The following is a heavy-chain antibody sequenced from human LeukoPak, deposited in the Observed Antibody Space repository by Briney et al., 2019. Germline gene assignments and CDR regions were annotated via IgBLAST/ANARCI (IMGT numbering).Heavy chain of an antibody. D-gene: IGHD6-6*01. CDR2: MNPNSGNT. CDR1: GYTFTSYD. J-gene: IGHJ3*02. Sequence: ASVKVSCKPSGYTFTSYDINWVRQATGQGLEWMGWMNPNSGNTGYAQKFQGRVTMTRNTSISTAYMELSSLRSEDTAVYYCASESEYSRDAFDIWGQGTMVTVSS. CDR3: ASESEYSRDAFDI. V-gene: IGHV1-8*01.